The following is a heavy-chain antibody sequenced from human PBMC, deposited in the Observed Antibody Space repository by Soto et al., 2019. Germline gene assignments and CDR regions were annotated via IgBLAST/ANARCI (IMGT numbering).Heavy chain of an antibody. CDR1: GSTFSSYA. CDR3: ARDLSQTTGDAFDI. D-gene: IGHD4-17*01. CDR2: IIPIFGTA. J-gene: IGHJ3*02. V-gene: IGHV1-69*13. Sequence: ASVKVSCKASGSTFSSYAISWVRQAPGQGLEWMGGIIPIFGTANYAQKFQGRVTITADESTSTAYMELSSLRSEDTAVYYCARDLSQTTGDAFDIWGQGTMVTV.